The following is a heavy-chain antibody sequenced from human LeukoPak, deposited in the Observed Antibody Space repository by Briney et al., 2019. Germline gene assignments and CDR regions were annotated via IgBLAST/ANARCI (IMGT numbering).Heavy chain of an antibody. CDR2: MSSSGSTR. CDR1: GFTLSDYY. V-gene: IGHV3-11*01. D-gene: IGHD1-26*01. CDR3: ARPAGPIVGATVLVDFSQGRGLDY. Sequence: PGGSLRLSCAASGFTLSDYYMSWIRQAPGKGLEWVSYMSSSGSTRNYADSVKGRFTISRDNAKNSLYLQMNSLRAEDTAVYYCARPAGPIVGATVLVDFSQGRGLDYWGQGTLVTVSS. J-gene: IGHJ4*02.